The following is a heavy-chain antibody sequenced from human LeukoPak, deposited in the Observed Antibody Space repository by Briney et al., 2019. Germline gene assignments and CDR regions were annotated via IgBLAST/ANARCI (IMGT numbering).Heavy chain of an antibody. CDR1: GFTFSSYA. Sequence: GGSLRLSCAASGFTFSSYAMSWVRQAPGKGLEWVPAISGSGGSTYYADSVKGRFTISRDNSKNTLYLQMNSLRAEDTAVYYCARAHYDSSGYYLNSFDYWGQGTLVTVSS. J-gene: IGHJ4*02. CDR2: ISGSGGST. CDR3: ARAHYDSSGYYLNSFDY. D-gene: IGHD3-22*01. V-gene: IGHV3-23*01.